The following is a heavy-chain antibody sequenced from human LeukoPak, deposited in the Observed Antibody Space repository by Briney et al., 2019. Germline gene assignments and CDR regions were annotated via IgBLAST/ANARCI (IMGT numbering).Heavy chain of an antibody. J-gene: IGHJ4*02. CDR2: IYHSGST. D-gene: IGHD3-22*01. V-gene: IGHV4-38-2*02. CDR1: GYSTSSGYY. CDR3: ARFRTNDTSGYYGGSFDY. Sequence: SETLSLTCTVSGYSTSSGYYWGWIRQPPGKGLEWIGSIYHSGSTYYNPSLKSRVTISVDTSKNQFSLKLSSVTAADTAVYYCARFRTNDTSGYYGGSFDYWGQGTLVTVSS.